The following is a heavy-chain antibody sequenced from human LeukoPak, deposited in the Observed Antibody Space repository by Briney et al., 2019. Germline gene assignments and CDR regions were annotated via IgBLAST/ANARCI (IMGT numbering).Heavy chain of an antibody. J-gene: IGHJ4*02. Sequence: GRSLRLSCAASGFTFSSYGMHWVRQAPGKGLEWVAVIWYDGSNKYYADFVKGRFTISRDNSKNTLYLQMNSLRAEDTAVYYCARDFGERYFDYWGQGTLVTVSS. CDR2: IWYDGSNK. CDR3: ARDFGERYFDY. D-gene: IGHD3-10*01. CDR1: GFTFSSYG. V-gene: IGHV3-33*01.